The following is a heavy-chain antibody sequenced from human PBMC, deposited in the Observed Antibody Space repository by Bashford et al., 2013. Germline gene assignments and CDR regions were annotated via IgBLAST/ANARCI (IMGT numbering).Heavy chain of an antibody. CDR2: ISAYNGNT. V-gene: IGHV1-18*01. D-gene: IGHD3-10*01. J-gene: IGHJ6*02. Sequence: WVRQAPGQGLEWMGWISAYNGNTNYAQKLQGRVTMTTDTSTSTAYMELRSLRSDDTAVYYCARIKSRFGQLARGSYGMDVWGQGTTVTVS. CDR3: ARIKSRFGQLARGSYGMDV.